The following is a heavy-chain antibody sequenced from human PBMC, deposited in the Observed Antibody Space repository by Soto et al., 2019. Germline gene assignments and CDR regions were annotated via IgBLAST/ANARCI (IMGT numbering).Heavy chain of an antibody. J-gene: IGHJ5*02. V-gene: IGHV4-39*07. CDR3: ARGTYYYDSSGSFAHWFDP. D-gene: IGHD3-22*01. CDR2: IYYSGST. Sequence: SETLSLTCTVSGGSISSSSYYWGWIRQPPGKGLEWIGSIYYSGSTYYNTSLKSRITISVDTSKNQFFLKLSSVTAADTAVYYCARGTYYYDSSGSFAHWFDPWGQGTLVTVSS. CDR1: GGSISSSSYY.